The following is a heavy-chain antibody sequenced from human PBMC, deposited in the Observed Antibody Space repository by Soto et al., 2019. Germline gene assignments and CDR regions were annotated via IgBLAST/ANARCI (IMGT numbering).Heavy chain of an antibody. J-gene: IGHJ4*02. CDR3: ARGDGDYSDGNGYLGRH. D-gene: IGHD3-22*01. CDR2: IKSDGNGT. V-gene: IGHV3-74*01. Sequence: EVQLVESGGGLVQPGGSLRLSCAASGFTFSSYWMHWVRQAPGKGLVWVTRIKSDGNGTYYADSVKGRLTISRDNAKNTLYLQMNSLRAEDTAVYYCARGDGDYSDGNGYLGRHWGQGTLVTVSS. CDR1: GFTFSSYW.